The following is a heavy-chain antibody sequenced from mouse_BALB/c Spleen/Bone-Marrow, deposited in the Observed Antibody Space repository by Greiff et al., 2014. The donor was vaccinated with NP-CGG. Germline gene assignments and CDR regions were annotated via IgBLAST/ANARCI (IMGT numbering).Heavy chain of an antibody. Sequence: VMLVESGPGLVAPSQSLYITCTVSGFSLTNYGVHWVRQPPGKGLEWLGVIWADGSTNYNSALMSRLSISKDNSKSQVFFKMNSLQTDDTAMYYCARITTATGAMDYWGQGTSVTVSS. CDR1: GFSLTNYG. J-gene: IGHJ4*01. CDR2: IWADGST. V-gene: IGHV2-9*02. D-gene: IGHD1-2*01. CDR3: ARITTATGAMDY.